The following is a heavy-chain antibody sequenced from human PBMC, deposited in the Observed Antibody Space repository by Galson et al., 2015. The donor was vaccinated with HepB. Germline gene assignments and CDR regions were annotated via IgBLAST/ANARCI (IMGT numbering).Heavy chain of an antibody. CDR1: GFTFSGSA. D-gene: IGHD6-6*01. CDR3: TRLGSSSPGDY. V-gene: IGHV3-73*01. J-gene: IGHJ4*02. Sequence: SLRLSCAASGFTFSGSAMHWVRQASGKGLEWVGRIRSKANSYATAYAASVKGRFTISRDDSKNTAYLQMNSLKTEDTAVYYCTRLGSSSPGDYWGQGTLVTVSP. CDR2: IRSKANSYAT.